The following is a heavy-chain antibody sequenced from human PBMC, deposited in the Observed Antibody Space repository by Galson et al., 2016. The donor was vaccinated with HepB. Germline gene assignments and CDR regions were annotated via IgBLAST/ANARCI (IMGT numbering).Heavy chain of an antibody. D-gene: IGHD4-11*01. CDR2: IGTAHET. CDR3: ARGALQSDWYFDL. J-gene: IGHJ2*01. Sequence: SLRLSCAASGFTFSSYDMHWVRQATGEGLEWVSGIGTAHETYSLDSVKGRFTISRENAKNSLYLQMNSLRAEDTAVYYCARGALQSDWYFDLWGRGTLVIVSS. V-gene: IGHV3-13*01. CDR1: GFTFSSYD.